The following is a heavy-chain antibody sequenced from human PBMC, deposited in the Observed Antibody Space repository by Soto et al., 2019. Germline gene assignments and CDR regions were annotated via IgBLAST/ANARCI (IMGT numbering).Heavy chain of an antibody. CDR3: KSIAAAGTNWFDP. J-gene: IGHJ5*02. Sequence: SETLSLTCTVSGGSISSSSYYWGWIRQPPGKGLEWIGSIYYSGSTYYNPSLKSRVTISVDTSKNQFSLKLSSVTAADTAVYYCKSIAAAGTNWFDPWGQGTLVTVSS. CDR2: IYYSGST. D-gene: IGHD6-13*01. CDR1: GGSISSSSYY. V-gene: IGHV4-39*01.